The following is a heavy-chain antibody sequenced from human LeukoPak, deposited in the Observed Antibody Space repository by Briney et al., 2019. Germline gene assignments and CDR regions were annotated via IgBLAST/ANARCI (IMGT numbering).Heavy chain of an antibody. V-gene: IGHV3-21*01. CDR3: ARRPVGEGSGSYFGRIDY. J-gene: IGHJ4*02. D-gene: IGHD1-26*01. CDR2: ISSSSSYI. Sequence: PGGSLRLSCAASGFTFSSYSMNWVRQAPGKGLEWVSSISSSSSYIYYADSVKGRFTISRDNAKNSLYLQMNSLRAEDTAVYYCARRPVGEGSGSYFGRIDYWGQGTPVTVSS. CDR1: GFTFSSYS.